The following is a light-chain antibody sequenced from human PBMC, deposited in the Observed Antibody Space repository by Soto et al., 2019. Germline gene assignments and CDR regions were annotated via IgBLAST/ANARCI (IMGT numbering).Light chain of an antibody. CDR2: GAC. CDR1: QSVDTF. CDR3: PPDAKSLLC. Sequence: IVRTQSPATLSLSPGRRATVACRSSQSVDTFLVWYQQQPGQAPRLLSSGACSRATGIPDRFRGTGSGPDFTLTISVLEPEDFAMYDCPPDAKSLLC. J-gene: IGKJ2*04. V-gene: IGKV3-20*01.